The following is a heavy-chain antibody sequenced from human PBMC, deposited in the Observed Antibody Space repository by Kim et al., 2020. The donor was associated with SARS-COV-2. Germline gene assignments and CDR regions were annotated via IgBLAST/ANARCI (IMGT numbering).Heavy chain of an antibody. V-gene: IGHV4-39*07. J-gene: IGHJ4*02. Sequence: SETLSLTCTVSGGSISSSSYYWGWIRQPPGKGLEWIGSIYYSGSTYYNPSLRSRVTISVDTSKNQFSLKLSSVTAADTAVYYCASQRYCSGGSCYRPTVRTAYFDYWGQGTLVTVSS. CDR1: GGSISSSSYY. D-gene: IGHD2-15*01. CDR3: ASQRYCSGGSCYRPTVRTAYFDY. CDR2: IYYSGST.